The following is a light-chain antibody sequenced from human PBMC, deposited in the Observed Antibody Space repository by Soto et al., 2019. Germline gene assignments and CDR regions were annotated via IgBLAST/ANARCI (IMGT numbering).Light chain of an antibody. CDR3: QQYGSQLT. J-gene: IGKJ4*01. V-gene: IGKV3-20*01. CDR1: QTVTSNY. Sequence: EIVLTQSPGTLSLSPGERATLSCRASQTVTSNYLAWYQQKPGQAPRLLIYGASSRATGIPDRFSGSGSATDFTLTISRLEPEDFALYYCQQYGSQLTFGGGTTVEIK. CDR2: GAS.